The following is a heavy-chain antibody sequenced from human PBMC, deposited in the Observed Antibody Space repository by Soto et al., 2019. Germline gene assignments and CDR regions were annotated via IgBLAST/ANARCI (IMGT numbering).Heavy chain of an antibody. J-gene: IGHJ6*02. D-gene: IGHD2-15*01. CDR3: ASAGLGSSPSGYYYGMDV. CDR1: GGTFSSYA. V-gene: IGHV1-69*13. Sequence: SVKVSCKASGGTFSSYAISWVRQAPGQGLEWMGGIIPIFGTANYAQKFQGRVTITADESTSTAYMELSSLRSEDTAVYYCASAGLGSSPSGYYYGMDVWGQGTTVTVSS. CDR2: IIPIFGTA.